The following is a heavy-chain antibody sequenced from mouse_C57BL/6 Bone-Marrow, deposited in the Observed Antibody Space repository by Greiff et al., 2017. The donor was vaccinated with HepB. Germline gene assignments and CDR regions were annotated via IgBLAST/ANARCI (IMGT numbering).Heavy chain of an antibody. D-gene: IGHD2-9*01. CDR3: ASSGSYYGYDRYFDY. J-gene: IGHJ2*01. CDR2: IYPRDGST. Sequence: QVQLQQSDAELVKPGASVKISCKVSGYTFTDHTIHWMKQRPEQGLEWIGYIYPRDGSTKYNEKFKGKATLTADKSSSTAYMQLNSLTSEDSAFYFCASSGSYYGYDRYFDYWGQGTTLTVSS. V-gene: IGHV1-78*01. CDR1: GYTFTDHT.